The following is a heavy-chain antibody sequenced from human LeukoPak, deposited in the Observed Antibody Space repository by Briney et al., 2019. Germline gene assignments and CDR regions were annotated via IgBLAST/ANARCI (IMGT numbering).Heavy chain of an antibody. Sequence: ASVKVSCKASGYTFTGYYMHWVRQAPGQGLEWMGWMNPNSGNTGYAQKFQGRVTITRNTSISTAYMELSSLRSEDTAVYYCARGGRYCSGGSCYYMDVWGKGTTVTVSS. CDR1: GYTFTGYY. J-gene: IGHJ6*03. CDR2: MNPNSGNT. CDR3: ARGGRYCSGGSCYYMDV. V-gene: IGHV1-8*03. D-gene: IGHD2-15*01.